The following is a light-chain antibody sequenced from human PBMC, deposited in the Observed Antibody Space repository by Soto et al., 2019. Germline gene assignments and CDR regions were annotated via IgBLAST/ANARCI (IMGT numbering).Light chain of an antibody. V-gene: IGLV4-69*01. CDR1: SGHSSYT. CDR2: LNSDGSH. CDR3: QTWRTGIEV. J-gene: IGLJ3*02. Sequence: QAVLTQSPSASASLGASVKLTCTLSSGHSSYTIAWHQQQPEKGPRYLMTLNSDGSHSKGDGIPDRFSGSSSGAERYLSISSLQSEDDANYYCQTWRTGIEVFGGGTKLTVL.